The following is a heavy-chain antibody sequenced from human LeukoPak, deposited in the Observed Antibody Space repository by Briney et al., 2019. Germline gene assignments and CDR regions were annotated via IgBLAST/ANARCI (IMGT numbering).Heavy chain of an antibody. CDR3: ARTFSYYYYYMDV. V-gene: IGHV4-4*07. CDR1: GASISSYY. CDR2: IYTTGGT. J-gene: IGHJ6*03. Sequence: SETLSLTCTVSGASISSYYCSWIRQPAGRGLEWIGRIYTTGGTNYNPSLESRVTMSVDTSKNQFSLKLSSVTAADTAIYFCARTFSYYYYYMDVWGKGTTVTVSS.